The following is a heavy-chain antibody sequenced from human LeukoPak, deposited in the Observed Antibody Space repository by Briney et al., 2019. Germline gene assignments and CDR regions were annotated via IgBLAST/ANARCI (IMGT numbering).Heavy chain of an antibody. V-gene: IGHV3-9*01. CDR1: GFTFDDYA. Sequence: SGGSLRLSCAASGFTFDDYAMHWVRQAPGKGLEWVSGISWNSGSIGYADSVKGRFTISRDNAKNSLYLQMNSLRAEDTALYYCAKDTREYYYDSSDAFDIWGQGTMVTVSS. CDR2: ISWNSGSI. D-gene: IGHD3-22*01. CDR3: AKDTREYYYDSSDAFDI. J-gene: IGHJ3*02.